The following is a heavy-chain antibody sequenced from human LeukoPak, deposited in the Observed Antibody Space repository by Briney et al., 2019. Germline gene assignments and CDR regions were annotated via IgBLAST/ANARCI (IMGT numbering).Heavy chain of an antibody. Sequence: GGSLRLSCAASGFTFSSYGMHWVRQAPGKGLERVAFIRYDGSNKYYADSVKGRFTISRDNSKNTLYLQMNSLRGEETAVYYCAKVTSPYYYYMDVWGKGTTVTVSS. J-gene: IGHJ6*03. V-gene: IGHV3-30*02. CDR2: IRYDGSNK. CDR3: AKVTSPYYYYMDV. CDR1: GFTFSSYG.